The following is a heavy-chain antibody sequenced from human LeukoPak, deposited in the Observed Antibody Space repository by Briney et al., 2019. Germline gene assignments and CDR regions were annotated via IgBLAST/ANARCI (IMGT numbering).Heavy chain of an antibody. V-gene: IGHV4-38-2*02. D-gene: IGHD3-22*01. CDR3: ARVGYYYDSSGYYRSVYYYYYMDV. CDR1: GYSISSGYY. Sequence: SETLSLTCTVSGYSISSGYYWGWIRQPPGKGLEWIGSIYHSGSTYYNPSLKSRVTISVDTSKNQFSLKLSSVTAADTAVYYCARVGYYYDSSGYYRSVYYYYYMDVWGKGTTVTISS. CDR2: IYHSGST. J-gene: IGHJ6*03.